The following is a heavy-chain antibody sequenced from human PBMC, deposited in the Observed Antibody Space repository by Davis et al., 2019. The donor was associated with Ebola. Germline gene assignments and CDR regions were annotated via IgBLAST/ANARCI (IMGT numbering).Heavy chain of an antibody. V-gene: IGHV1-8*01. CDR3: ARMVSILGGTDYYYYGLDV. Sequence: AASVKVSCKASGYTFTSYDINWVRQAIGQGLEWMGWMNPNSGSTGYAQKFQGRVTMTRNTSLSTAYMELSSLRSEDRAVYYCARMVSILGGTDYYYYGLDVWGQGTTVTVSS. D-gene: IGHD2-15*01. CDR2: MNPNSGST. J-gene: IGHJ6*02. CDR1: GYTFTSYD.